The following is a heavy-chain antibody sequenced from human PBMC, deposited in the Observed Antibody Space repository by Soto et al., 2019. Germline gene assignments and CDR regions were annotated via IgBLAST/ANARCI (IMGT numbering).Heavy chain of an antibody. CDR3: ADSSIGDRSCSFPV. CDR1: GGSINNNNFY. J-gene: IGHJ4*02. CDR2: IYHSGST. D-gene: IGHD3-22*01. Sequence: LSLTCTVSGGSINNNNFYWCWIRQYPGKGLEWIGYIYHSGSTYYNPSLKSRVTISVDTSRNQFSLKLSSVTAADTAVYYWADSSIGDRSCSFPVWGQGALVTVPS. V-gene: IGHV4-31*03.